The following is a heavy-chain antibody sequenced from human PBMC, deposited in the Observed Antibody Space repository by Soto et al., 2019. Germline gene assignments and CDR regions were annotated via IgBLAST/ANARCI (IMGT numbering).Heavy chain of an antibody. Sequence: EVQLLESGGGLVQPGGSLRLSCVASGFTFNNYAMSWVRQAPGKGLEWVSTITGSGGSTYYAGSVKGRFTISRDNSKNTLYLQMNSLRAEDTAVYYCAKSGQFDYWGQGTLVTVSS. CDR3: AKSGQFDY. J-gene: IGHJ4*02. V-gene: IGHV3-23*01. CDR2: ITGSGGST. D-gene: IGHD3-10*01. CDR1: GFTFNNYA.